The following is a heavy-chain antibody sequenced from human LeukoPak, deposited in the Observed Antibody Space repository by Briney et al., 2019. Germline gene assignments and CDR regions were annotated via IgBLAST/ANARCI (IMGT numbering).Heavy chain of an antibody. D-gene: IGHD1-26*01. CDR2: IKGDGSST. V-gene: IGHV3-74*01. CDR1: GFTFSRYW. J-gene: IGHJ4*02. CDR3: VRDNRSYNFDY. Sequence: GGSLRLSCAASGFTFSRYWMHWVRQAPGKGLVWVSCIKGDGSSTSIADSAKGRFTISRDNAKNTVYLQMNSLRAEDTAVYYCVRDNRSYNFDYWGQGTLVTVSS.